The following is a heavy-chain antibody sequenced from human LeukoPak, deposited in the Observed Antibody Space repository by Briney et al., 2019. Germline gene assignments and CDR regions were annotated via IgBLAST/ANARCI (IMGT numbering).Heavy chain of an antibody. D-gene: IGHD6-6*01. CDR2: INPSGSST. CDR1: GYTFTSYY. Sequence: ASVKVSCKASGYTFTSYYMHWVRQAPGQGLEWMGIINPSGSSTNYAQKFQGGVTMTRDTSTSTVYMELSSLRSDDTAVYYCARGGVPTWGSIAARLRGKAWFDPWGQGTLVTVSS. CDR3: ARGGVPTWGSIAARLRGKAWFDP. J-gene: IGHJ5*02. V-gene: IGHV1-46*01.